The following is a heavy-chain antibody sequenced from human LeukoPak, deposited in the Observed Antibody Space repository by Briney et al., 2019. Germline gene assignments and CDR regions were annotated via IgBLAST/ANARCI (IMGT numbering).Heavy chain of an antibody. CDR3: ARDSSDCSGGSCLDY. V-gene: IGHV3-48*01. CDR2: ISSSSSTI. D-gene: IGHD2-15*01. CDR1: GFTFSSYS. Sequence: GGSLRLSCAASGFTFSSYSMNWVRQASGKGLEWVSYISSSSSTIYYADSVKGRFTISRDNAKNSLYLQMNSLRAEDTAVYYCARDSSDCSGGSCLDYWGQGTLVTVSS. J-gene: IGHJ4*02.